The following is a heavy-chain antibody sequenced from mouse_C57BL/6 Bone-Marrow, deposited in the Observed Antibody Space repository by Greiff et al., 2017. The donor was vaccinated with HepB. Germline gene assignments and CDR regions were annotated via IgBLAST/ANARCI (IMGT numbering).Heavy chain of an antibody. D-gene: IGHD2-3*01. V-gene: IGHV1-69*01. Sequence: QVQLQQPGAELVMPGASVKLSCKASGYTFTSYWMHWVKQRPGQGLEWIGEIDPSDSYTNYNQKFKGKSTLTVDKSSSTAYMQLSSLTSEDSAVYYSARVDCYPWYFDVWGTGTTVTVSS. CDR1: GYTFTSYW. CDR2: IDPSDSYT. CDR3: ARVDCYPWYFDV. J-gene: IGHJ1*03.